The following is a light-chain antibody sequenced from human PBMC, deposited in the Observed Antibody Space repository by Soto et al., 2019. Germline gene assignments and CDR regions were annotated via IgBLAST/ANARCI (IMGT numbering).Light chain of an antibody. CDR2: GAS. J-gene: IGKJ2*01. CDR3: HQFGGSPPYT. CDR1: QSVSSSY. V-gene: IGKV3-20*01. Sequence: ELVLTQSPGTLSLSPGERATLSCRVSQSVSSSYLAWYQQKPGQAPRLLIYGASSRATGIPDRFSGSGSGTDFTLTISRLEPEDFSVFYCHQFGGSPPYTFGQGTKLESK.